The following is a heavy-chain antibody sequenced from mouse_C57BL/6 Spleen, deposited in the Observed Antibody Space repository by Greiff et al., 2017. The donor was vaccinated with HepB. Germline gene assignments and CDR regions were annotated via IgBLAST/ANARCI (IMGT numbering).Heavy chain of an antibody. CDR1: GYTFTSYW. D-gene: IGHD1-1*01. CDR2: IHPNSGST. V-gene: IGHV1-64*01. J-gene: IGHJ2*01. CDR3: ARGVSDYYGSSYVYYFDY. Sequence: VQLQQPGAELVKPGASVKLSCKASGYTFTSYWMHWVKQRPGQGLEWIGMIHPNSGSTNYNEKFKSKATLTVDKSSSTAYMQLSSLTSEDAAVYYCARGVSDYYGSSYVYYFDYWGQGTTLTVSS.